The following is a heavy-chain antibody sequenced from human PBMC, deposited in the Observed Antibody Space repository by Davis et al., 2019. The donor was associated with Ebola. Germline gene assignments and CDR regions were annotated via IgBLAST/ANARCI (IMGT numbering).Heavy chain of an antibody. CDR2: INTDGSFT. D-gene: IGHD2-15*01. V-gene: IGHV3-74*01. CDR3: VRGGSATAY. CDR1: GFTFSSYW. Sequence: GESLKISCAASGFTFSSYWMHWVRQTPGKGLVWVSRINTDGSFTDYADSVKGRFTISRDNARNTVSLQMNSLRAEDTAVFYCVRGGSATAYWGQGTPVTVSS. J-gene: IGHJ1*01.